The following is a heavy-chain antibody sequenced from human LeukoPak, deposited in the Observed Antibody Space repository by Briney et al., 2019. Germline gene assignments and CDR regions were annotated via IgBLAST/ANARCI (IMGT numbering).Heavy chain of an antibody. CDR3: ARRTYSYDSSGYYDYWYFDL. J-gene: IGHJ2*01. Sequence: SEILSLTCTVSGGSISSYYWSWIRQPPGKGPEWIGSIYYSGSTNYNPSLKSRVTISVDTSKNQFSLKLSSVTAADTAVYYCARRTYSYDSSGYYDYWYFDLWGRGTLATVSS. D-gene: IGHD3-22*01. V-gene: IGHV4-59*01. CDR1: GGSISSYY. CDR2: IYYSGST.